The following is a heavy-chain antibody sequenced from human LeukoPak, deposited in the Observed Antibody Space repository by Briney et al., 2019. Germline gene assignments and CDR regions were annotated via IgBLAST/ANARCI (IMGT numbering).Heavy chain of an antibody. D-gene: IGHD3-22*01. J-gene: IGHJ4*02. CDR3: ANWAGYDSSGYYFTGPFDY. CDR2: ISGSSSYI. Sequence: PGGSLRLSCVVSGLTFSSHSMHWVRQAPGKGLEWVSSISGSSSYIFYADSVKGRFTVSRDNAKNSLYLQMNSLGVEDTAVYYCANWAGYDSSGYYFTGPFDYWGQGTLVTVSS. CDR1: GLTFSSHS. V-gene: IGHV3-21*01.